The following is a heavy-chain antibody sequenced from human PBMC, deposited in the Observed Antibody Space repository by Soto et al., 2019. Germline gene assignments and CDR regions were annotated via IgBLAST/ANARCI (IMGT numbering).Heavy chain of an antibody. V-gene: IGHV1-18*01. CDR2: ISAYNGTT. D-gene: IGHD1-26*01. CDR1: GYTFPGNG. CDR3: ARTLPPIDY. J-gene: IGHJ4*02. Sequence: QVQLVQSGAEVKKPGASVKVSCKASGYTFPGNGFGGVRQAPGQGLEWMGGISAYNGTTHYAQKLQGRVTMTTDTSTSTAYMELRSLRSDDTAVYYCARTLPPIDYWGQGTLVTVSS.